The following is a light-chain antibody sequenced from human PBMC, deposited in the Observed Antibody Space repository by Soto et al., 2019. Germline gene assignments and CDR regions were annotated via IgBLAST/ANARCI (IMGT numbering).Light chain of an antibody. V-gene: IGLV2-8*01. CDR2: EVT. Sequence: QSALTQPSSASGSPGESVTMSCTGTSRDVGAFVYVSWFQQHPGKAPKLLIYEVTTGPSGVPDRFSGSRSGNTAFLPVSGLQVEDEADYYCSAYAGNDKLVFGGGTKLPV. J-gene: IGLJ3*02. CDR3: SAYAGNDKLV. CDR1: SRDVGAFVY.